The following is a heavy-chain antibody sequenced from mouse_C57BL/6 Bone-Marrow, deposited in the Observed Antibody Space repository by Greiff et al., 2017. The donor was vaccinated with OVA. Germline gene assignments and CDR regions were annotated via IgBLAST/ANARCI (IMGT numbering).Heavy chain of an antibody. CDR3: VRQKLRLRKPYYYAMDY. CDR2: IRRKSNNYAT. V-gene: IGHV10-1*01. Sequence: EVKLVESGGGLVQPKGSLKLSCAASGFSFNTYAMNWVRQAPGQGLEWVARIRRKSNNYATYYADSVKDRFTISRDDSESMLYLQMNNLKTEDTAMYYCVRQKLRLRKPYYYAMDYWGQGTSVTVSS. D-gene: IGHD3-2*02. J-gene: IGHJ4*01. CDR1: GFSFNTYA.